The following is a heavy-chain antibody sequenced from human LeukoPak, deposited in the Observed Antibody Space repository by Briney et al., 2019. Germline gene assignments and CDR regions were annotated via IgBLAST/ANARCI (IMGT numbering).Heavy chain of an antibody. CDR2: TSARGGST. CDR3: AKRSDYGGNWNYFDY. CDR1: GFTFSTYG. V-gene: IGHV3-23*01. J-gene: IGHJ4*02. D-gene: IGHD4-23*01. Sequence: GGSLRLSCAASGFTFSTYGMSWVRQAPGKGLEWVSATSARGGSTYYADSVKGQFTISRDNSKNTLYLQMNSLRAEDTAVYYCAKRSDYGGNWNYFDYWGQGTLVTVSS.